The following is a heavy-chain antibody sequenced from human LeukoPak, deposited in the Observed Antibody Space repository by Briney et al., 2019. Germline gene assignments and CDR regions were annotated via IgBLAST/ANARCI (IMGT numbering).Heavy chain of an antibody. CDR2: ITPGGGRT. CDR1: GNTFTRDY. CDR3: VTGPPEHFYHGLDV. J-gene: IGHJ6*02. V-gene: IGHV1-46*01. Sequence: ASVKVSCKASGNTFTRDYMHWVRQAPGLGLAWMGVITPGGGRTTYAQYFQGRVTMTSDTSTSTVYMELSSLRSDDTAVYYCVTGPPEHFYHGLDVWGQGNTVTVSS.